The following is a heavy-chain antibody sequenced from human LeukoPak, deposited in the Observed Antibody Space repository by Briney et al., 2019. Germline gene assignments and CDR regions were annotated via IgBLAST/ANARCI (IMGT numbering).Heavy chain of an antibody. J-gene: IGHJ4*02. D-gene: IGHD3-22*01. CDR1: GYTFTSYD. CDR2: MNPNSGNT. Sequence: ASVKVSCKXSGYTFTSYDINWVRQASGQGLEWMGWMNPNSGNTGYSQKFQGRVTITRNTSISTAYMGLSSLRSEDTAVYYCARGPHYYYDSSGYATFDYWGQGTLVTVSS. V-gene: IGHV1-8*03. CDR3: ARGPHYYYDSSGYATFDY.